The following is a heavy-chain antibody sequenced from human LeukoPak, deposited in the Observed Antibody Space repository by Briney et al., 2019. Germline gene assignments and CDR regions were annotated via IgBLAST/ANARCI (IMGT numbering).Heavy chain of an antibody. CDR3: ERERGAVACDY. CDR1: GFTFSSYW. Sequence: QAGGSLRLSCAASGFTFSSYWMHWVRHAPGKGLVWVSRINSDGSSTSYADSVKGRFPISRDNAKNTLYLQMNSLRAEDTAVYYCERERGAVACDYWGQGTLVTVST. CDR2: INSDGSST. V-gene: IGHV3-74*01. D-gene: IGHD3-10*01. J-gene: IGHJ4*02.